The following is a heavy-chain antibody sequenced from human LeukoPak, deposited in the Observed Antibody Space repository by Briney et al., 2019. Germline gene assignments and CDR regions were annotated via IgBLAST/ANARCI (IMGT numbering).Heavy chain of an antibody. V-gene: IGHV4-31*03. CDR2: IYYSGST. Sequence: SETLSLTCTVSGGSISSGGYYWSWIRQHPGKGLEWIGYIYYSGSTYYNPSLKSRVTISVDTSKNQFSLKLSSVTAADTAVYYCAREDSRVYDILTGYKYNWLDPWGQGTLVTVSS. D-gene: IGHD3-9*01. CDR3: AREDSRVYDILTGYKYNWLDP. CDR1: GGSISSGGYY. J-gene: IGHJ5*02.